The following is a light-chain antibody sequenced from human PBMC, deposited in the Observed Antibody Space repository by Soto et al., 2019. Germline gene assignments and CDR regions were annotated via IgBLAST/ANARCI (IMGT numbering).Light chain of an antibody. CDR1: QSISSNF. CDR2: GAS. Sequence: EIVLTQSPCTQSLSPGEGATLSCRASQSISSNFLAWYQQKRGQAPRLLIHGASNRATGIPDRFSGSGSGTDFTLTITRLEPEDFAVYYCLQYGGSPRTFGQGNKVEVK. V-gene: IGKV3-20*01. CDR3: LQYGGSPRT. J-gene: IGKJ1*01.